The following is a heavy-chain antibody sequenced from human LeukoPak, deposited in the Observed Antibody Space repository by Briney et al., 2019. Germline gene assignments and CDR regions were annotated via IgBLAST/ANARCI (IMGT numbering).Heavy chain of an antibody. CDR1: GFTFSSYA. J-gene: IGHJ4*02. Sequence: GGSLRLSCAASGFTFSSYAMHWVRQAPGKGLEWVAVISYDGSNKYYADSVKGRFTISRDNAKNSLYLQMNSLRAEDTAVYYCARDASGVKFWGQGTLVTVSS. V-gene: IGHV3-30-3*01. CDR3: ARDASGVKF. CDR2: ISYDGSNK. D-gene: IGHD3-10*01.